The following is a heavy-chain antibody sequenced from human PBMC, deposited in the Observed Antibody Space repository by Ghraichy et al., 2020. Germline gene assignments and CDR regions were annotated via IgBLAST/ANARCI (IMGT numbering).Heavy chain of an antibody. D-gene: IGHD6-13*01. CDR2: ISAYNGNT. V-gene: IGHV1-18*04. CDR3: ARVIRRDIAAAGSPNWFDP. Sequence: ASVNVSCKASGYTFTSYGISWVRQAPGQGLEWMGWISAYNGNTNYAQKLQGRVTMTTDTSTSTAYMELRSLRSDDTAVYYCARVIRRDIAAAGSPNWFDPWGQGTLVTVSS. CDR1: GYTFTSYG. J-gene: IGHJ5*02.